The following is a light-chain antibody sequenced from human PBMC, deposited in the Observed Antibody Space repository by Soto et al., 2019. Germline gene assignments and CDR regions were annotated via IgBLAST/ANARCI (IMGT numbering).Light chain of an antibody. Sequence: DIQMTQSPPSLSASVGDRVTITCRASQSISVWLAWYQQKAGKAPNLLIYKASRLESGVPSRFSGSGSGTDFTLTISSLQPEDFATYYCQQSYSTPITFGQGTRLEIK. V-gene: IGKV1-5*03. CDR3: QQSYSTPIT. J-gene: IGKJ5*01. CDR2: KAS. CDR1: QSISVW.